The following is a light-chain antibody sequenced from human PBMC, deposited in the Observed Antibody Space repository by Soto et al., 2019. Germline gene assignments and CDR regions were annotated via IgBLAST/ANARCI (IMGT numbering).Light chain of an antibody. V-gene: IGKV3-11*01. CDR3: QQRSYSPST. J-gene: IGKJ4*01. CDR1: QSVSSY. CDR2: DAS. Sequence: EIVLTQSPATLSLSPGDRATLSCRASQSVSSYLAWYQQKPGQAPRLLIYDASNRATGIPARFSGSGSGTDFTLTITSLEHEYFAVYYCQQRSYSPSTFGGGTKVEIK.